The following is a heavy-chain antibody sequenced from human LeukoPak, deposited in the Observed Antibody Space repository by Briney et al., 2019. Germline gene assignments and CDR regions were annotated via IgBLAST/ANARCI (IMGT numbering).Heavy chain of an antibody. Sequence: GGSLRLSCAGSAFTFSSYSMNWVRQAPGKGLEWVAVISGSGDRIYYADSLKGRFTISRDNSKNTLYLQMNSLTAGDTAVYYCARDQLGAVLYFDYWGQGTLVTVSS. CDR2: ISGSGDRI. CDR3: ARDQLGAVLYFDY. V-gene: IGHV3-23*01. CDR1: AFTFSSYS. J-gene: IGHJ4*02. D-gene: IGHD1-1*01.